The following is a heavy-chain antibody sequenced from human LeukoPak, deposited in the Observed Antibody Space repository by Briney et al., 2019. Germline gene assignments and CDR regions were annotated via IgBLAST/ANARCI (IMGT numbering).Heavy chain of an antibody. J-gene: IGHJ4*02. CDR2: ISFDGSNK. CDR1: GFTFNNYA. Sequence: GGSLRLSCAASGFTFNNYAMTWVRQAPGKGLEWVAVISFDGSNKYYADSVKGRFTISRDNSKNILYLHMNSLSAEDTAVYYCARDEFYDSSGYYLDYWGQGTLVTVSS. CDR3: ARDEFYDSSGYYLDY. V-gene: IGHV3-30-3*01. D-gene: IGHD3-22*01.